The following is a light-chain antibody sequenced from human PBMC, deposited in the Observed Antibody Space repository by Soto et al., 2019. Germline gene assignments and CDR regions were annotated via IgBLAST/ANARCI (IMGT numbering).Light chain of an antibody. CDR1: SSDVGSYNL. CDR3: CSYAGSSTWV. V-gene: IGLV2-23*01. J-gene: IGLJ3*02. CDR2: EGS. Sequence: QSVLTQPASASGSPGQSITISCTGTSSDVGSYNLVSWYQQHPGKAPKLMIYEGSKRPSGVSNRFSGSKSGNTASLTISGLQAEDEADYYCCSYAGSSTWVFGGGTQLTVL.